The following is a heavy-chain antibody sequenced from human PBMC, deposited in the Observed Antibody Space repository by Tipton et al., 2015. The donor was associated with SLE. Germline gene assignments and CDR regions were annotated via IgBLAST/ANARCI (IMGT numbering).Heavy chain of an antibody. CDR1: GGTFSSYA. Sequence: QSGAEVKKPGSSVKVSCKASGGTFSSYAISWVRQAPGQGLEWMGGIIPIFGTANYAQKFQGRVTITTDESTSTAYMELSSLRSEDTALYYCAVVPAAINAFDIWGQGTMVTVSS. CDR3: AVVPAAINAFDI. V-gene: IGHV1-69*05. D-gene: IGHD2-2*01. J-gene: IGHJ3*02. CDR2: IIPIFGTA.